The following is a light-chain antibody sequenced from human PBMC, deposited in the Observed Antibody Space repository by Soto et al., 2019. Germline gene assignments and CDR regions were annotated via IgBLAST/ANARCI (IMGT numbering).Light chain of an antibody. Sequence: EIVVTQSPAALSVSPGERATLSCRASHSIGGNLAWYQQKPGQAPRLLIYDVSTRATGIPARFSGRGSGTEFTLTISSLQSEDFALYYCQQYNNRPPWTLGQGTKVDSK. V-gene: IGKV3-15*01. J-gene: IGKJ1*01. CDR1: HSIGGN. CDR2: DVS. CDR3: QQYNNRPPWT.